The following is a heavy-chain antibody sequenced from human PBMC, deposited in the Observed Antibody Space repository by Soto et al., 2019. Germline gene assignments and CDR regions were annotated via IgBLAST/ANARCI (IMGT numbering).Heavy chain of an antibody. CDR1: GFSFSDSY. CDR3: ALDNGWTFDY. Sequence: QVLLVESGGGLVKPGGSLRLSCAASGFSFSDSYMSWIRQAPGKGLEWVSYISSSSSSSNYADSMKGRFTISRDNAKNSLYLQMNSLTVDVTSVYYCALDNGWTFDYSGQGTLVTLSS. J-gene: IGHJ4*02. V-gene: IGHV3-11*05. CDR2: ISSSSSSS. D-gene: IGHD2-8*01.